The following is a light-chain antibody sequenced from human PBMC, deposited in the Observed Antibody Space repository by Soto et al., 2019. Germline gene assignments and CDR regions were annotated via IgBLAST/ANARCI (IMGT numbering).Light chain of an antibody. J-gene: IGKJ3*01. V-gene: IGKV3-20*01. CDR1: QSVSSN. CDR2: GAS. Sequence: EIALTQSPGTLSVSPGERATLSCRASQSVSSNLAWYQQKPGHAPRLLIYGASSRATGIPDRFSGSGFGTDFTLTISRLEPEDFAVYYCQHYDISLFAFGPGTKVDIK. CDR3: QHYDISLFA.